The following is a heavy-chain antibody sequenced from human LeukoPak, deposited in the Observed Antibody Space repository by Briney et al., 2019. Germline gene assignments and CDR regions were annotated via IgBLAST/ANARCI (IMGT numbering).Heavy chain of an antibody. J-gene: IGHJ4*02. CDR2: ISSSGSTI. Sequence: PGGSLRLSCAASGFTFSSYGMNWVRQAPGKGLEWVSYISSSGSTIYYADSVKGRFTISRDNAKNSLYLQMNSLRAEDTAVYYCARLPGYSSGWYDYWGQGTLVTVSS. D-gene: IGHD6-19*01. CDR1: GFTFSSYG. V-gene: IGHV3-48*03. CDR3: ARLPGYSSGWYDY.